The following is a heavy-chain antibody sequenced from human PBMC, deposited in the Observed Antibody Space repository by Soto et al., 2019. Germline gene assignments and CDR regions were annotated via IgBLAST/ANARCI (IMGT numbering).Heavy chain of an antibody. D-gene: IGHD2-15*01. CDR2: VSPTFGTA. Sequence: ASVKVSCKASGYSFSSYGISWVRQAPGQGLEWVGWVSPTFGTADYAQKFQGRVTVTTDTSTSTAYLEVGSLRSDDTAVYYCARTCRSGGSCYLEYWGEGTLVTVSS. CDR3: ARTCRSGGSCYLEY. V-gene: IGHV1-18*01. J-gene: IGHJ4*02. CDR1: GYSFSSYG.